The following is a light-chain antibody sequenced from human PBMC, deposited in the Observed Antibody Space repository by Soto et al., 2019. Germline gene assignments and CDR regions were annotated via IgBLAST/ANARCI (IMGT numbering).Light chain of an antibody. CDR3: QHYDNLVT. CDR1: QDISKF. CDR2: DAS. J-gene: IGKJ3*01. Sequence: DIPMTQSPSSLSASVGDRVTITCQASQDISKFFNWYQQKPGKAPKLLINDASNLETGVPSRFSGSGSGTDFTFTINSQQPEDIATYYCQHYDNLVTCGPRTKVDIK. V-gene: IGKV1-33*01.